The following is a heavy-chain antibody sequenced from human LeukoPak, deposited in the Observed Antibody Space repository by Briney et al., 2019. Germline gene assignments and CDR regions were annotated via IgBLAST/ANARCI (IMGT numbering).Heavy chain of an antibody. V-gene: IGHV1-46*03. CDR2: INPGGGST. CDR3: ARIVDSGLDY. Sequence: ASVKVSCKASGYTFTTYYVHWVRQAPGQGLEWMGFINPGGGSTSYAQKFQGRVTMTRVTSTSTIYMELSSLRSEDTAVYYCARIVDSGLDYWGQGTLVTVSS. CDR1: GYTFTTYY. J-gene: IGHJ4*02. D-gene: IGHD3-10*01.